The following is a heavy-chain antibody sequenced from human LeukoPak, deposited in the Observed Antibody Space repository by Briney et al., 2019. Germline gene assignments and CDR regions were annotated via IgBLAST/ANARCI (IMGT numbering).Heavy chain of an antibody. CDR1: GGSFSGYY. J-gene: IGHJ4*02. CDR3: ACPHYYDSSGYDY. CDR2: INHSGST. D-gene: IGHD3-22*01. Sequence: TSETLSLTCAVYGGSFSGYYRSWIRQPPGKGLEWIGEINHSGSTNYNPSLKSRVTISVDTSKNQFSLKLSSVTAADTAVYYCACPHYYDSSGYDYWGQGTLVTVSS. V-gene: IGHV4-34*01.